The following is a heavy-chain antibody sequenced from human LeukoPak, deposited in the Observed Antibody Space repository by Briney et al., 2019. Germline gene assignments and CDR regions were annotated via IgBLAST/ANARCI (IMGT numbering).Heavy chain of an antibody. CDR1: GYTFTGYY. J-gene: IGHJ6*02. CDR3: AREGEYYDILTGYYRYGMDV. D-gene: IGHD3-9*01. CDR2: ISAYNGNT. Sequence: ASVKVSCKASGYTFTGYYMHWVRQAPGQGLEWMGWISAYNGNTNYAQKLQGRVTMTTDTSTSTAYMELRSLRSDDTAVYYCAREGEYYDILTGYYRYGMDVWGQGTTVTVSS. V-gene: IGHV1-18*04.